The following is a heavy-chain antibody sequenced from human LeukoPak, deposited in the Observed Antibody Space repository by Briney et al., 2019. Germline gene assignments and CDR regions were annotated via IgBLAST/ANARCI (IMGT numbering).Heavy chain of an antibody. CDR3: ARVGSIAAAGTPDY. Sequence: GGSLRLSCAASGFTFSDYYMTWIRQAPGKGLEWLSYISGSGSYTNYADSVKGRFTTSRDNAKNSLYLQMNSLRAEDTGVYYCARVGSIAAAGTPDYWGQGTLVTVSS. V-gene: IGHV3-11*06. CDR1: GFTFSDYY. D-gene: IGHD6-13*01. CDR2: ISGSGSYT. J-gene: IGHJ4*02.